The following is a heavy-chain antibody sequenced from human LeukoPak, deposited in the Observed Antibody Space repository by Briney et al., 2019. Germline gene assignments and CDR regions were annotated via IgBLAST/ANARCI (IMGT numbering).Heavy chain of an antibody. CDR3: ARYSHHPTASGWNHYYYMDV. D-gene: IGHD6-13*01. Sequence: GASVKLSCNASGYTFTGYYMHWGRQAPGQGLEWRGGINPNSGGTNYAQKFQRRVTMTTDTAISTAYLELSRLRSDGTAVYYCARYSHHPTASGWNHYYYMDVWGKGTTVTVS. CDR1: GYTFTGYY. CDR2: INPNSGGT. J-gene: IGHJ6*03. V-gene: IGHV1-2*02.